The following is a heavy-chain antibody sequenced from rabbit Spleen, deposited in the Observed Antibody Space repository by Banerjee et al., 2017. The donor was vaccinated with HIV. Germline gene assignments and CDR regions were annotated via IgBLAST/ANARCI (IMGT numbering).Heavy chain of an antibody. Sequence: QLKQSGGGLVQPGGSLKLSCKASGFDFTNYYMSWVRQAPGKGLEWIGYIDPVFGSAYYASWVSGRFTISRHNAQNTVDLQLNSLTAADTATYFCVRQVAGKFNLWGQGTLVTVS. D-gene: IGHD4-1*01. CDR3: VRQVAGKFNL. J-gene: IGHJ4*01. CDR2: IDPVFGSA. V-gene: IGHV1S7*01. CDR1: GFDFTNYY.